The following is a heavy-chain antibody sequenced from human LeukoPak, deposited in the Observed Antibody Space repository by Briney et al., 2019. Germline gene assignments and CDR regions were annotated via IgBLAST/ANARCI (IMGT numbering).Heavy chain of an antibody. CDR3: ARGLGSDSGTWFDP. CDR1: GFTFNSYW. D-gene: IGHD1-14*01. V-gene: IGHV3-7*01. CDR2: IKQDGSDK. Sequence: GGSLRLSCAASGFTFNSYWMSWVRHVPGKGLEWVANIKQDGSDKYYVDSVKGRFTVSRDNAENSLYLQMSILRADDTAIYYCARGLGSDSGTWFDPWGQGTLVTVSS. J-gene: IGHJ5*02.